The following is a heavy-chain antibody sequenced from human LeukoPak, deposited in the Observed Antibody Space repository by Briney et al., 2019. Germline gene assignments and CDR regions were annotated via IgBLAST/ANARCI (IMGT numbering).Heavy chain of an antibody. CDR1: GFTFSSYA. V-gene: IGHV3-30-3*01. Sequence: GGSLRLSCAASGFTFSSYAMHWVRQAPGKGLEWVAVISYDGSNKYYADSVKGRFTISRDNSKNTLYLQMNSLRAEDTAVYYCARGATMIFRLIMNYWGQGTLVTVSS. CDR2: ISYDGSNK. CDR3: ARGATMIFRLIMNY. D-gene: IGHD3-22*01. J-gene: IGHJ4*02.